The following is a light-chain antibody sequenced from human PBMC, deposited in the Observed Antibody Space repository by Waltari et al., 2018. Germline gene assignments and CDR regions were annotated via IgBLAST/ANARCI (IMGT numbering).Light chain of an antibody. J-gene: IGKJ3*01. CDR2: WAS. CDR3: QQYYDTPLT. Sequence: DIVMTQSPDSLAVSLGERATINCKSSQSVLYSPNNKNYLAWYQQKPGQPPKLLIYWASTRESGVPDRFNGSGSGTDFTLAISSLQAEDVAVYYCQQYYDTPLTFGPGTKVDIK. V-gene: IGKV4-1*01. CDR1: QSVLYSPNNKNY.